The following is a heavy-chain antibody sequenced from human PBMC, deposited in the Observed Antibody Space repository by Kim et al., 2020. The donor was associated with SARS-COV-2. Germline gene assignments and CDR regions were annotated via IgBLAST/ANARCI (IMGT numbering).Heavy chain of an antibody. CDR2: ISSSSSTI. CDR3: ARGYDILTGYYSFDY. Sequence: GGSLRLSCAASGFTFSSYSMNWVRQAPGKGLEWVSYISSSSSTIYYADSVKGRFTISRDNAKNSLYLQMNSLRAEDTAVYYCARGYDILTGYYSFDYWGQGTLVTVSS. J-gene: IGHJ4*02. CDR1: GFTFSSYS. D-gene: IGHD3-9*01. V-gene: IGHV3-48*04.